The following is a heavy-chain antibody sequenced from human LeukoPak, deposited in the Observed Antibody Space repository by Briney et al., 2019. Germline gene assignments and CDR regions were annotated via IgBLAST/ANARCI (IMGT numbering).Heavy chain of an antibody. J-gene: IGHJ4*02. Sequence: GGSLRLSCAASGFTFSSYWMSWVRQAPGKGLEWVANIKQDGSEKYYVDSVKGRFTISRDNAKNSLYLQMNSLRAEDTAVYYCASDMHSSWDLAPPDYWGQGTLVTVS. CDR2: IKQDGSEK. CDR3: ASDMHSSWDLAPPDY. D-gene: IGHD6-13*01. CDR1: GFTFSSYW. V-gene: IGHV3-7*01.